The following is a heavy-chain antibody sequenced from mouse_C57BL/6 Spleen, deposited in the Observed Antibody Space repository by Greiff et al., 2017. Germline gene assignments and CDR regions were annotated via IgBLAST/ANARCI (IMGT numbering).Heavy chain of an antibody. CDR1: GYTFTSYW. V-gene: IGHV1-64*01. CDR3: ALYYDYDEAMDY. CDR2: IHPNSGST. J-gene: IGHJ4*01. Sequence: VQLQQSGAELVKPGASVKLSCKASGYTFTSYWMHWVKQRPGQGLEWIGMIHPNSGSTNYNEKFKSKATLTVDKSSSTAYMQLSSLTSEDSAVYFCALYYDYDEAMDYWGQGTSVTVSS. D-gene: IGHD2-4*01.